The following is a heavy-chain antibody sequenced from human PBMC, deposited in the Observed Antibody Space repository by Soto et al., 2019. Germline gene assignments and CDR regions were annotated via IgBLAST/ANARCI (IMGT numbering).Heavy chain of an antibody. CDR3: ARSGELLQTFDS. J-gene: IGHJ4*02. Sequence: GRTLRRSCVVSGVSFSDYSMNWFRQAPGKGLEWVSVITGNSEYKYYAGSVKGRFTVSRDNAKNSLYLQMNSLTVEDTAVYYCARSGELLQTFDSWGQGTLVTVSS. CDR2: ITGNSEYK. CDR1: GVSFSDYS. D-gene: IGHD1-26*01. V-gene: IGHV3-21*06.